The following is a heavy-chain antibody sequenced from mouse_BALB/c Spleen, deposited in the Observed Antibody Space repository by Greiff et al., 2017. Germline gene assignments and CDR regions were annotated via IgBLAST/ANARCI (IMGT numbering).Heavy chain of an antibody. CDR2: ISSGGSYT. J-gene: IGHJ2*01. CDR1: GFTFSSYT. D-gene: IGHD1-1*01. Sequence: DVKLVESGGGLVKPGGSLKLSCAASGFTFSSYTMSWVRQTPEKRLEWVATISSGGSYTYYPDSVKGRFTISRDNAKNTLYLQMSSLKSEDTAMYYCTRDRTTVVAPFDYWGQGTTLTVSS. V-gene: IGHV5-6-4*01. CDR3: TRDRTTVVAPFDY.